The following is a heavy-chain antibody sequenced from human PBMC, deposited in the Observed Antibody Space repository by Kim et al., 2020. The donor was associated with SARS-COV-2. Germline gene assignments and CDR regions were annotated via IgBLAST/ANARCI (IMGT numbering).Heavy chain of an antibody. J-gene: IGHJ3*02. Sequence: GGSLRLSCAASGFTFSDYYMSWIRQAPGKGLEWVSYISSSGSNLTSADSGKGRFTISRDNAKNSLYLQMNSLRAEDTAVYYCARVTRITIFGVVIIGAFDIWGQGTMVTVSS. D-gene: IGHD3-3*01. V-gene: IGHV3-11*01. CDR3: ARVTRITIFGVVIIGAFDI. CDR2: ISSSGSNL. CDR1: GFTFSDYY.